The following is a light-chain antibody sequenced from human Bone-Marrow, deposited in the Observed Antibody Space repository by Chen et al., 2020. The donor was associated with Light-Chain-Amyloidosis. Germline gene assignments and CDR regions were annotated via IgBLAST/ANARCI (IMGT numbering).Light chain of an antibody. CDR3: SSFTSSSSYV. CDR2: AVS. J-gene: IGLJ1*01. Sequence: QSALTQPASVSGSPGQSITISCTGTSGDGGTYNYVSWYQQHPGKAPKVMIYAVSNRPSGVSNRFSGSKSGNTASLTISGLQAEDAADYYCSSFTSSSSYVFGPGTKVTVL. CDR1: SGDGGTYNY. V-gene: IGLV2-14*01.